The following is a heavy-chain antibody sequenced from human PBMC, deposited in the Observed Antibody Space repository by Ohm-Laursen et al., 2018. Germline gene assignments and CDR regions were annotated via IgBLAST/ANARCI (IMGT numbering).Heavy chain of an antibody. CDR2: ISYDGSNK. CDR1: GFTFSSYG. D-gene: IGHD6-13*01. V-gene: IGHV3-30*18. CDR3: AKEASS. J-gene: IGHJ4*02. Sequence: SLRLSCAASGFTFSSYGMHWVRQAPGKGLEWVAVISYDGSNKYYADSVKSRFTISRDNSKNTLYLQMNSLRAEDTAVYYCAKEASSWGQGTLVTVSS.